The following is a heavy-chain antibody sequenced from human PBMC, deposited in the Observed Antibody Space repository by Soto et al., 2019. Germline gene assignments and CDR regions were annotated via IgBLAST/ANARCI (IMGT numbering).Heavy chain of an antibody. J-gene: IGHJ4*02. Sequence: PGGSLRLSCAASGFTFTRYSMNWVRQAPGKGLEWVSSISSTTNYMYYGDSMKGRFTISRDNAKNSLYLEMNSLRAEDTAVYYCARESEDLTSNFGYWGQGTLVTVSS. V-gene: IGHV3-21*06. CDR3: ARESEDLTSNFGY. CDR2: ISSTTNYM. CDR1: GFTFTRYS.